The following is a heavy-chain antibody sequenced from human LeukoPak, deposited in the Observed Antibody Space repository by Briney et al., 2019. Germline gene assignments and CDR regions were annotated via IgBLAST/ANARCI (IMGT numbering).Heavy chain of an antibody. CDR2: IYSGGST. V-gene: IGHV3-53*05. CDR1: GFTVSSNY. Sequence: GGYLRLSCAASGFTVSSNYMSWVRQAPGKGLEWVSVIYSGGSTYYADSVKGRFTISRDNSKKTLYLQMDSLRTEDTAFYYCALIGVVIPPDTYDVWGQGTLVTVSS. J-gene: IGHJ3*01. CDR3: ALIGVVIPPDTYDV. D-gene: IGHD2-21*01.